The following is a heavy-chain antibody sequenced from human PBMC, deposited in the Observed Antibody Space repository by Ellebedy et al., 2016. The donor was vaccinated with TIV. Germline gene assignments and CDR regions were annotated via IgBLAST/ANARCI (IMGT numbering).Heavy chain of an antibody. J-gene: IGHJ4*02. CDR1: GFTFSSFS. V-gene: IGHV3-48*04. CDR3: ARMQDYYDNSGYSPKAYFDY. D-gene: IGHD3-22*01. CDR2: ISSASSTI. Sequence: GESLKISCAASGFTFSSFSMNWVRQAPGKGLEWVSYISSASSTIYYAGSVRGRFTVSRDNAKDSLYLQMNSLRAEDTAVYYCARMQDYYDNSGYSPKAYFDYWGQGTLVTVSS.